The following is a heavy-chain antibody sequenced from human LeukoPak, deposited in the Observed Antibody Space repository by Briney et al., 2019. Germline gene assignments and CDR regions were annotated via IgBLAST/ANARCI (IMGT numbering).Heavy chain of an antibody. CDR3: ASPPWYSSGRGPLAY. J-gene: IGHJ4*02. CDR1: GGSFSGYY. Sequence: SETLSLTCAVYGGSFSGYYWSWIRQPPGKGLEWIGEINHSGSTNYNPSLRSRVTISVDTSKNQFSLKLSSVTAADTAVYYCASPPWYSSGRGPLAYWGQGTLVTVSS. D-gene: IGHD6-19*01. CDR2: INHSGST. V-gene: IGHV4-34*01.